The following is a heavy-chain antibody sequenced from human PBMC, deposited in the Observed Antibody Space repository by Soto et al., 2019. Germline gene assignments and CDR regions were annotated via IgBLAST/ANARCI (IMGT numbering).Heavy chain of an antibody. CDR2: IIPISGAT. CDR3: ATRYCKGGIFHSRYQSGMDV. D-gene: IGHD2-15*01. V-gene: IGHV1-69*13. Sequence: SVKVSCKASGGTFPTYAFGWVRQAPGQGLEWIAEIIPISGATNYGQEFRGRPTITAHEYTSTAYMDLSSLRSEATAAYYCATRYCKGGIFHSRYQSGMDVRG. CDR1: GGTFPTYA. J-gene: IGHJ6*02.